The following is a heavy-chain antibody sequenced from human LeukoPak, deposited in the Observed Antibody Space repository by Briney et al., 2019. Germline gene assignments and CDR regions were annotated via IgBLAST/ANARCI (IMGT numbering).Heavy chain of an antibody. CDR3: ARGHYYYGSGKGGNY. Sequence: SETLSLTCAVYGGSLTGYYWSWIRQPPGKGLEWIGEINHSGSTNYNPSLKSRVTISVDTSRNQFSPKLSSVTAADTAVYYCARGHYYYGSGKGGNYWGQGTLVTVSS. CDR2: INHSGST. CDR1: GGSLTGYY. V-gene: IGHV4-34*01. D-gene: IGHD3-10*01. J-gene: IGHJ4*02.